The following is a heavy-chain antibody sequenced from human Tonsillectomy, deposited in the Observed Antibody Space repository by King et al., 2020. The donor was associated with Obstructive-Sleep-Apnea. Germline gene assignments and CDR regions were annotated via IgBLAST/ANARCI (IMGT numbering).Heavy chain of an antibody. J-gene: IGHJ4*02. CDR2: INPNSGGT. CDR1: GYTFTGYY. CDR3: ATGGCGTSGECTFVY. Sequence: QLVQSGAEVKKPGASVKVSCKASGYTFTGYYMHWVRQAPGQGLEWMGWINPNSGGTNYAQKFQGWVTMTRDTSISTAYMELSRLSADDTAVYYCATGGCGTSGECTFVYLRQGALVIVSS. V-gene: IGHV1-2*04. D-gene: IGHD1-26*01.